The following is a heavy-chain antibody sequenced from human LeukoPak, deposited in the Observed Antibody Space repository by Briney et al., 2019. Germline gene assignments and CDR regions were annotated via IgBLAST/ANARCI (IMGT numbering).Heavy chain of an antibody. CDR3: ARHSPDGDAFDI. J-gene: IGHJ3*02. Sequence: SETLSLTCTVSGGSISSYYWSWIRQPPGKGLEWIGYIYYSGSTNYNPSLKSRVTISVDTSKNQFSLKLSSVTAADTAVYYCARHSPDGDAFDIWGQGTMVTVSS. V-gene: IGHV4-59*01. CDR2: IYYSGST. CDR1: GGSISSYY.